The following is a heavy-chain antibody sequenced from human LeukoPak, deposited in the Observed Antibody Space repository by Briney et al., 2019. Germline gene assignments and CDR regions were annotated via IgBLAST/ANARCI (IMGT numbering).Heavy chain of an antibody. CDR1: GGTFSSYA. CDR3: ARPRMRYYDFWSGYADNWFDP. Sequence: ASVKVSCKASGGTFSSYAISWVRQAPGQGLEWMGGIIPIFGTANYAQKFQGRVTITADESTSTAYMELSSLRSEDTAVYYCARPRMRYYDFWSGYADNWFDPWDQGTLVTVSS. V-gene: IGHV1-69*13. CDR2: IIPIFGTA. D-gene: IGHD3-3*01. J-gene: IGHJ5*02.